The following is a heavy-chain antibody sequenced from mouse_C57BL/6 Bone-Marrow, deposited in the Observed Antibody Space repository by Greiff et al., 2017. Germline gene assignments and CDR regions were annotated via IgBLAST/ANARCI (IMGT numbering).Heavy chain of an antibody. V-gene: IGHV1-19*01. J-gene: IGHJ2*01. Sequence: EVQLQQSGPVLVKPGASVKLSCKASGYTFTDYYMNWVKQRPGKGLEWIGVINPYNGGTSYNQKFKGKATLTVDKSSSTAYMELNSLTSEDSAVYYCASAPDYWGQGTTLTVSS. CDR1: GYTFTDYY. CDR3: ASAPDY. CDR2: INPYNGGT.